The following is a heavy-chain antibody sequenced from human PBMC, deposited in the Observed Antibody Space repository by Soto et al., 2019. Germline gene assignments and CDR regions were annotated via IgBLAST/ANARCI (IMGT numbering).Heavy chain of an antibody. D-gene: IGHD2-2*01. CDR3: AKGRGYCSSTSCYVGSDY. CDR2: ISGSGGST. V-gene: IGHV3-23*01. CDR1: GFTFSSYA. Sequence: EVQLLESGGGLVQPGGSLRLSCAASGFTFSSYAMSWVRQAPGKGLEWVSAISGSGGSTYYADSVKGRLTISRDNSKNTLYLQMNSLRAEDTAVYYCAKGRGYCSSTSCYVGSDYWGQGTLVTVSS. J-gene: IGHJ4*02.